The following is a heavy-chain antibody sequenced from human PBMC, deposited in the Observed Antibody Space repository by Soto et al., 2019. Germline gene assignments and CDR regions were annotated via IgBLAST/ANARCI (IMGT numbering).Heavy chain of an antibody. CDR2: ISGAGYST. J-gene: IGHJ4*02. D-gene: IGHD1-26*01. V-gene: IGHV3-23*01. CDR3: AKDRTSGSPAPDY. Sequence: GGSLRLSCAASGFTFSAYAMSWARQTPGKGLEWVSAISGAGYSTYYADSVKGRFTISRDNSKNTLFLQMNSLRVDDTAVYYCAKDRTSGSPAPDYWGQGTLVTVSS. CDR1: GFTFSAYA.